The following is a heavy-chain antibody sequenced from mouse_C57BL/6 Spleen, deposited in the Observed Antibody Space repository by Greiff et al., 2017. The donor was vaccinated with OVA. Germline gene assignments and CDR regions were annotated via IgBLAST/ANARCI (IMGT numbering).Heavy chain of an antibody. CDR3: AMRYYAMDY. CDR1: GYTFTSYW. J-gene: IGHJ4*01. CDR2: IYPGSTRT. Sequence: QVQLQQPGAELVKPGASVKMSCKASGYTFTSYWITWVKQRPGQGLEWIGDIYPGSTRTNYNKKFKSKATLTVDTSSRTAYMQFSSLTSEDSAVYYWAMRYYAMDYWGQGTSVTVSS. V-gene: IGHV1-55*01.